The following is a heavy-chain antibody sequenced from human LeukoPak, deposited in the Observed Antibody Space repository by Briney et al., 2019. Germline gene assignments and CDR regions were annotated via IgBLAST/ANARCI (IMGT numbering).Heavy chain of an antibody. J-gene: IGHJ4*02. V-gene: IGHV1-18*01. Sequence: ASVKVSCKTSGYSFNKNGINWMRQAPGQGLEWMGWISAYNGNTYYAQKFQDRVTMTTDTSTSTAYMELRSLRSDDTALYYCATDPPYSGNKVGGRDYWGQGTLSPSPQ. D-gene: IGHD1-26*01. CDR2: ISAYNGNT. CDR1: GYSFNKNG. CDR3: ATDPPYSGNKVGGRDY.